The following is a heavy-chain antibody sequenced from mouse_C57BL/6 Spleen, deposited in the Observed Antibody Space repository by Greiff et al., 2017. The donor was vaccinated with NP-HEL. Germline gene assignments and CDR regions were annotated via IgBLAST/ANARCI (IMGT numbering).Heavy chain of an antibody. CDR1: GYTFTSYW. CDR3: ARRDYYSPFDY. CDR2: IYPGSGSP. V-gene: IGHV1-55*01. J-gene: IGHJ2*01. D-gene: IGHD1-1*01. Sequence: QVQLQQPGAELVKPGASVKMSCKASGYTFTSYWITWVKQRPGQGIEWIGYIYPGSGSPNYNEKFKSKATLTVDTSSSTAYMQLSRLTSEYSAVYYAARRDYYSPFDYWGQGTTLTVSS.